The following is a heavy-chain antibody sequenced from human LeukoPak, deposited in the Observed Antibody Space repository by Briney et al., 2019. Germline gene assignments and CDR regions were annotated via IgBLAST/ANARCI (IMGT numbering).Heavy chain of an antibody. J-gene: IGHJ4*02. CDR2: IDHSGST. CDR3: ARGRVDIVVVPAAMSRYFDY. V-gene: IGHV4-34*01. Sequence: SETLSLTCAVYGGSFSGYYWSWIRQPPGKGLEWIGEIDHSGSTNYNPSLKSRVTISVDTSKNQFSLKLSSVTAADTAVYYCARGRVDIVVVPAAMSRYFDYWGQGTLVTVSS. D-gene: IGHD2-2*03. CDR1: GGSFSGYY.